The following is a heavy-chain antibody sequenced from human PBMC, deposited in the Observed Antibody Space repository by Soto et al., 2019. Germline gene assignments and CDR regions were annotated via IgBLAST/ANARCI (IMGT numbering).Heavy chain of an antibody. V-gene: IGHV3-21*04. J-gene: IGHJ4*02. CDR1: GFTFNTYT. CDR2: ISSSSSYT. D-gene: IGHD3-22*01. CDR3: ARSITDYYDSSGYYDDY. Sequence: GGSLRLSCAASGFTFNTYTMNWVRQAPGKGLEWVSSISSSSSYTNYADSVKGRLSISRDNAKNSLYLQMNSLRAEDTAVYYCARSITDYYDSSGYYDDYWGQGTLVTVSS.